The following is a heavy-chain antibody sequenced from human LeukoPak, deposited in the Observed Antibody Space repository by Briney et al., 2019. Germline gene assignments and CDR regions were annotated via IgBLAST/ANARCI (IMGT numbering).Heavy chain of an antibody. CDR1: GFPFGSYS. CDR3: AKGTDYDFWSGYWRWFDP. Sequence: PGGSLRLSCAASGFPFGSYSMNWVRQAPGKGLEWVSYISYSSITIYYADSVRGRFTISRDNSKNTLYLQMNSLRAEDTAVYYCAKGTDYDFWSGYWRWFDPWGQGTLVTVSS. J-gene: IGHJ5*02. V-gene: IGHV3-48*01. D-gene: IGHD3-3*01. CDR2: ISYSSITI.